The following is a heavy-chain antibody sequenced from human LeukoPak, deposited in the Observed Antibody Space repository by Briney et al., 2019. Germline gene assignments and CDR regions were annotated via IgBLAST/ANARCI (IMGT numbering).Heavy chain of an antibody. CDR3: ARSTVTTPDY. CDR2: INWNGGST. J-gene: IGHJ4*02. D-gene: IGHD4-17*01. Sequence: GGSLRLSCTASGFTFDDYGMSWVRQAPGKGLEWVSGINWNGGSTGYVDSVKGRFTISRDNAKNSLYLQMNSLRAEDTAVYYCARSTVTTPDYWGQGTLVTVSS. CDR1: GFTFDDYG. V-gene: IGHV3-20*04.